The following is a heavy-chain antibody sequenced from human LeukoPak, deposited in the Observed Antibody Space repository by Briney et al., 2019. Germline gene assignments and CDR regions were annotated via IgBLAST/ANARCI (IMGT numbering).Heavy chain of an antibody. CDR1: GFTFSYYA. CDR2: MSGSGGST. Sequence: PGGSLRLSCAASGFTFSYYAMSWVRQAPGKGLEWVSTMSGSGGSTNYADSVKGRFTMSRDNSKNTLYLQMNSLRAEDTAVYYCAKEVEMAIIRIIFDPWGQGTLVTVSS. D-gene: IGHD5-24*01. CDR3: AKEVEMAIIRIIFDP. V-gene: IGHV3-23*01. J-gene: IGHJ5*02.